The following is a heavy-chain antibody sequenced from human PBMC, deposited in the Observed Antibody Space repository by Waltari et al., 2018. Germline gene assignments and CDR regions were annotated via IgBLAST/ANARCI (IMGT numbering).Heavy chain of an antibody. J-gene: IGHJ6*02. CDR1: GGSFSGYY. V-gene: IGHV4-34*01. CDR3: ARGGSYYYYYYGMDV. CDR2: INHSGST. Sequence: QVQLQQWGAGLLKPSETLSPTCAVYGGSFSGYYWSWIRQPPGKGLEWIGEINHSGSTNYNPSLKSRVTISVDTSKNQFSLKLSSVTAADTAVYYCARGGSYYYYYYGMDVWGQGTTVTVSS. D-gene: IGHD1-26*01.